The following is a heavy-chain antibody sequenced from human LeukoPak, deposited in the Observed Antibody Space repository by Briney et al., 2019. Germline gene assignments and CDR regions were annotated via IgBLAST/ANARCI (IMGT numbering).Heavy chain of an antibody. Sequence: WGVLRLSCAASGFTFSSYAMHWVRQAPGKGLEWVAVISYDGSNKYYADSVKGRFTISRDNSKNTLYLQMNSLRAEDAAVYYCARDFLELRDYYYYGMDVWGQGTTVTVSS. CDR1: GFTFSSYA. CDR3: ARDFLELRDYYYYGMDV. D-gene: IGHD1-7*01. J-gene: IGHJ6*02. CDR2: ISYDGSNK. V-gene: IGHV3-30-3*01.